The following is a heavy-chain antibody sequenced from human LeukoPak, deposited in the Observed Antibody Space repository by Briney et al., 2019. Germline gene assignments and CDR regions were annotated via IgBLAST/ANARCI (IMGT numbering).Heavy chain of an antibody. CDR1: GFSLTTSGVG. V-gene: IGHV2-5*01. J-gene: IGHJ4*02. Sequence: VSGPTLVKPTQTLTLTCTFSGFSLTTSGVGVGWIRQPPGKALEWLALNYWNDDKRYSPSLKSRLTITRDTSKSQVVLTMTNMDPVDTATYYCAHREQAGISGKGYFDFWGQGTLVTVSS. CDR3: AHREQAGISGKGYFDF. D-gene: IGHD6-13*01. CDR2: NYWNDDK.